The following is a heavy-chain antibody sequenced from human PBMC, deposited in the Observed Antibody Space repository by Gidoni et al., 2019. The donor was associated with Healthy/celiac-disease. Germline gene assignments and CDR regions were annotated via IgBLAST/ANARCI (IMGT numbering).Heavy chain of an antibody. CDR1: GVTFDDHT. Sequence: EVQLVESGGVVVHPGVSLRRSCAASGVTFDDHTMHWVRQAPGKGLEWVSLISWDGGSTYYADSVKGRFTISRDNSKNSLYLQMNSLRTEDTALYYCAKSGYSSGWYEGWFDPWGQGTLVTVSS. J-gene: IGHJ5*02. V-gene: IGHV3-43*01. D-gene: IGHD6-19*01. CDR3: AKSGYSSGWYEGWFDP. CDR2: ISWDGGST.